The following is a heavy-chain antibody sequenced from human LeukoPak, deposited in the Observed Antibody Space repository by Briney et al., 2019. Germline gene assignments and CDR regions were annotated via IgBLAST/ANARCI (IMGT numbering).Heavy chain of an antibody. CDR1: GGSFIDYY. J-gene: IGHJ4*02. V-gene: IGHV4-34*01. CDR3: AEYGGNSVFDY. Sequence: SETLSLTCAVYGGSFIDYYWTWIRQPPGKGLEWIGEINHGGSTNYNPSLKSRVTISVDTSKNQFSLKLSSVTAADTAVYYCAEYGGNSVFDYWGQGTLVTVSS. CDR2: INHGGST. D-gene: IGHD4-23*01.